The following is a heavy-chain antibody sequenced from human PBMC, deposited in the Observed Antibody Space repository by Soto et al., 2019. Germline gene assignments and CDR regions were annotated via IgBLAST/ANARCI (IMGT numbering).Heavy chain of an antibody. J-gene: IGHJ6*03. CDR3: ARGGRSAYYYYMGV. CDR2: VYYSGST. V-gene: IGHV4-59*01. CDR1: GGSISTYY. Sequence: SETLSLTCTVSGGSISTYYWSWVRQPPGKGLEWIGYVYYSGSTNYNPSLKSRVTTSVDTSKNQFSLKLTSVTAADTAMYYCARGGRSAYYYYMGVWGKGTTVTV.